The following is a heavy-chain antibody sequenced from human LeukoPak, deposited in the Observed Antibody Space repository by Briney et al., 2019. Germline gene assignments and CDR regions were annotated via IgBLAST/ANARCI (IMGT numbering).Heavy chain of an antibody. CDR3: ARGGLGYYYDSSGPGNDAFDI. CDR1: GYTFTSYY. D-gene: IGHD3-22*01. Sequence: GASVKVSCKASGYTFTSYYMHWVRQAPGQGLEWMGIINPSGGSTSYAQKFQGRVTMTRDMSTSTVYMELSSLRSEDTAVYYCARGGLGYYYDSSGPGNDAFDIWGQGTMVTVSP. CDR2: INPSGGST. J-gene: IGHJ3*02. V-gene: IGHV1-46*01.